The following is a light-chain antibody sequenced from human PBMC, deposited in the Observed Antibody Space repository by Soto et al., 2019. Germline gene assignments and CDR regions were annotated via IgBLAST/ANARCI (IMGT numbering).Light chain of an antibody. J-gene: IGKJ4*01. CDR2: PAS. CDR1: QGIGSW. CDR3: LQANNFPVT. Sequence: DIQMTQSPSFVSASIGDRVTITGRASQGIGSWLAWYQQMPGRAPRLLISPASPFQSGASPRFRGSGSGTDFTLTITSLQPEDFATYFCLQANNFPVTFGEGTKVEMK. V-gene: IGKV1-12*01.